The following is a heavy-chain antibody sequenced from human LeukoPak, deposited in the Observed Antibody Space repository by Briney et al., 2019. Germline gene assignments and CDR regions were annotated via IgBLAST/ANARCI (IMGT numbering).Heavy chain of an antibody. V-gene: IGHV3-30*18. CDR1: GFTFSSYG. J-gene: IGHJ4*02. CDR2: ISYDGSNK. Sequence: GGSLRLSCAASGFTFSSYGMHWVRQAPGKGLEWVAVISYDGSNKYYADSVKGRFTISRDNSKNTLYLQMNSLRAEDTAVYYFAKDPLVVVTAMELDYWGQGTLVTVSS. CDR3: AKDPLVVVTAMELDY. D-gene: IGHD2-21*02.